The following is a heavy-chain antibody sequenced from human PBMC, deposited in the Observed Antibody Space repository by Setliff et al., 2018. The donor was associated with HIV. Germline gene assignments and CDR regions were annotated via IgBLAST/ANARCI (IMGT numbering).Heavy chain of an antibody. CDR1: GYSISGGYY. V-gene: IGHV4-38-2*02. Sequence: SETLSLTCAVSGYSISGGYYWGWIRQPPGKGLEWIASFYHSGNTYYNPSFISRVTMSVDTSKNQLSLRLSSVTAADTAVYYCAREDYYYYGMDVWGQGTTVTVSS. J-gene: IGHJ6*02. CDR2: FYHSGNT. CDR3: AREDYYYYGMDV.